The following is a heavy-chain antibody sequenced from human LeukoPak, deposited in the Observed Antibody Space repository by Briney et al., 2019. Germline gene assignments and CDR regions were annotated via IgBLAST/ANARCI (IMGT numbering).Heavy chain of an antibody. J-gene: IGHJ4*02. CDR2: ISSSGNS. Sequence: SETLSLTCTVSGVSIGNYYWTWIQQPPGKGLEWIGYISSSGNSNYNPSLKSRVTMSVDTSKNRFSLRLSSVTAADTAIYYCARAVFWSGYYTDPLVQYFFDYWGQGTLITVSS. V-gene: IGHV4-59*08. CDR1: GVSIGNYY. CDR3: ARAVFWSGYYTDPLVQYFFDY. D-gene: IGHD3-3*01.